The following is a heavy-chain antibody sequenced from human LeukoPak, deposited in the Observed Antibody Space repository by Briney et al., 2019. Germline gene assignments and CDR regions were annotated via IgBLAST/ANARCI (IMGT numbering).Heavy chain of an antibody. CDR1: GFTFSSYG. D-gene: IGHD3-3*01. Sequence: PGRSLRLSCAASGFTFSSYGMHWVRQAPGKGLEWVAIIWYDGSNKYYADSVKGRFTISRDNSKNTLYLQMTSLRVEDTAVYYCAKPFHDFWSGLDYWGQGTLVTVSS. V-gene: IGHV3-33*06. J-gene: IGHJ4*02. CDR3: AKPFHDFWSGLDY. CDR2: IWYDGSNK.